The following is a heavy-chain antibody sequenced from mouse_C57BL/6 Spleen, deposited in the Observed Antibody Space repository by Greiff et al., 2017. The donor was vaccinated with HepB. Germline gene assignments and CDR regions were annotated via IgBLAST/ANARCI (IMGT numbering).Heavy chain of an antibody. Sequence: VQLQQPGAELVMPGASVKLSCKASGYTFTSSWMHWVKRRPGQGLEWIGEIDPSDSYTNYNQKFKGKSTLTVDKSSSTAYMQLSSLTSEDSAVYYCARHESYFDYWGQGTTLTVSS. CDR1: GYTFTSSW. CDR3: ARHESYFDY. CDR2: IDPSDSYT. J-gene: IGHJ2*01. V-gene: IGHV1-69*01.